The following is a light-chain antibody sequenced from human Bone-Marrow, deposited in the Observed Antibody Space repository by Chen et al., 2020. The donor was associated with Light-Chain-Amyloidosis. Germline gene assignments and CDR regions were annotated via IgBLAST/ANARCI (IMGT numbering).Light chain of an antibody. CDR2: DVS. CDR3: CSYAGSSPYV. Sequence: QSALTPPASVSGSPGQRFTISCTGTSSDVGGYKYVSWFQQHPGKGPKLMIFDVSNRPSGVSNRFSGSKSGNSASLTISGLQTEDEADYFCCSYAGSSPYVFGTGTTVTVL. CDR1: SSDVGGYKY. J-gene: IGLJ1*01. V-gene: IGLV2-14*03.